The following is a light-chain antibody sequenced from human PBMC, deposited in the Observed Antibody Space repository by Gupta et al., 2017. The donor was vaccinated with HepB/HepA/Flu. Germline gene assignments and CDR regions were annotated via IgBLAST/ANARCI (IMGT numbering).Light chain of an antibody. CDR3: QQSDSTPCI. V-gene: IGKV1-39*01. CDR1: QSISSY. Sequence: DIQMTQSPSSLSASVGDRVTITCRASQSISSYLNWYQQKPGKAPKLLNYAASSLQSGVPSRFSGSGSGTDFTLTISRLQPEDFATYYCQQSDSTPCIFGQGTKLEIK. J-gene: IGKJ2*02. CDR2: AAS.